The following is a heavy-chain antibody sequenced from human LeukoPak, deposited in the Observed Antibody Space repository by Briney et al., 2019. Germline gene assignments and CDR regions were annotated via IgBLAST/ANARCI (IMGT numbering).Heavy chain of an antibody. CDR3: ARPGYSYGYFDY. V-gene: IGHV4-34*01. D-gene: IGHD5-18*01. CDR1: GGSFSGYY. J-gene: IGHJ4*02. CDR2: INHSGST. Sequence: SETLSLTCAVYGGSFSGYYWSWIRQPPGKGLEWIGEINHSGSTNYNPSLKSRVTISVDTSKNQFSLKLSSVTAADTAVYYCARPGYSYGYFDYWGQGTLVTVSS.